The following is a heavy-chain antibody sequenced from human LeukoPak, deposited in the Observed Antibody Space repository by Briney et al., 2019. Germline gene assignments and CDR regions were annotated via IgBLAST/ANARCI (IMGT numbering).Heavy chain of an antibody. J-gene: IGHJ4*02. CDR3: ARGSYDFWSGYYTHRYYFDY. CDR1: GGSVSSGSYY. CDR2: IYYSGST. V-gene: IGHV4-61*01. Sequence: SETLSLTCTVSGGSVSSGSYYWSWIRQPPGKGLEWIGYIYYSGSTNYNPSLKSQVTISVDTSKNQFSLKLSSVTAADTAVYYCARGSYDFWSGYYTHRYYFDYWGQGTLVTVSS. D-gene: IGHD3-3*01.